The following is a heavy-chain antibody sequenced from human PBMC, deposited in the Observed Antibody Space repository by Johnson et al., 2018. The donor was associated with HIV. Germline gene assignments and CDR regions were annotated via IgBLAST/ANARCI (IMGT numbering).Heavy chain of an antibody. CDR1: GFTFSRFG. V-gene: IGHV3-30*18. CDR2: ISYDGSNQ. J-gene: IGHJ3*01. CDR3: AKLHCAGGVCDYDILYDAFDV. D-gene: IGHD2-8*02. Sequence: QMLLVESGGDVVRPGGSLRLSCAASGFTFSRFGMHWVRQAPGKGLEWVAVISYDGSNQYYLDSVKGRFTISRDNSKSMVYLQMISLRAEDTAVYYCAKLHCAGGVCDYDILYDAFDVWGQGTVVTVSS.